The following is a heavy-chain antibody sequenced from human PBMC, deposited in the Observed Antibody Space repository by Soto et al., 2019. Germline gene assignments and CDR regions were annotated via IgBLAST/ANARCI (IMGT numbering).Heavy chain of an antibody. CDR3: ARKYNWNYIGGWFDP. CDR2: IYYSGIT. CDR1: GGSISSYY. J-gene: IGHJ5*02. V-gene: IGHV4-59*12. D-gene: IGHD1-7*01. Sequence: PSETLSLTCTVSGGSISSYYWSWIRQPPGKGLEWIGYIYYSGITNYNPSLKSRVTISVDTSKNQFSLKLSSVTAADTAVYYCARKYNWNYIGGWFDPWGQGTLVTVSS.